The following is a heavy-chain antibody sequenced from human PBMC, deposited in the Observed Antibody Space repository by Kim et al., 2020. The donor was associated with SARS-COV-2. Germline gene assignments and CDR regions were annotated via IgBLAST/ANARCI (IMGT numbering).Heavy chain of an antibody. J-gene: IGHJ4*02. Sequence: VRFTISRDNAKNSLYLQMNSLRAEDTAVYYCARASDDYVWGSYRATGFDYWGQGTLVTVSS. V-gene: IGHV3-11*06. D-gene: IGHD3-16*02. CDR3: ARASDDYVWGSYRATGFDY.